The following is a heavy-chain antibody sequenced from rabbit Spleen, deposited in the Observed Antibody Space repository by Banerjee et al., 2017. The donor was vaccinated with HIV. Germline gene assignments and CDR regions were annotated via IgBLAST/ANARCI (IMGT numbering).Heavy chain of an antibody. Sequence: HLKESGGGLVQPGGSLKLSCTASGFTLSSYYMNWVRQAPGKGLEWIGYIDPIFGITYYANWVNGRFSISRENAQNTVFLQMTSLTAADTATYFCARDNVDGWGWDFDLWGPGTLVTVS. CDR3: ARDNVDGWGWDFDL. J-gene: IGHJ6*01. CDR1: GFTLSSYY. V-gene: IGHV1S7*01. CDR2: IDPIFGIT. D-gene: IGHD4-1*01.